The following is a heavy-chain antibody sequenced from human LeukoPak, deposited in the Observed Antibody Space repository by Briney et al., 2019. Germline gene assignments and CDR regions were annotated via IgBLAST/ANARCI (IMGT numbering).Heavy chain of an antibody. CDR2: INPNSGGT. CDR3: ASEGYCTNGVCQGEFDY. D-gene: IGHD2-8*01. J-gene: IGHJ4*02. CDR1: RYTFTDYY. Sequence: GASVKVSCKASRYTFTDYYMHWVRQAPGQGLEWMGWINPNSGGTNYAQKFQGRVTMTRDTSISTAYMELSRLRSDDTAVYYCASEGYCTNGVCQGEFDYWGQGTLVTVSS. V-gene: IGHV1-2*02.